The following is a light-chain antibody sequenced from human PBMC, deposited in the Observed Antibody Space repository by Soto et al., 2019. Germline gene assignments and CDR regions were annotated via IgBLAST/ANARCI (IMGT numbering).Light chain of an antibody. Sequence: EIVSTQSPGTLSLSPGERATLSCRASQSVSSSYLAWYQQKPGQAPRLLIYGASSRATGIPDRFSGSGSGTDFTLTISRLEPEDFAVYYCQQYGSSPWTFCQGTKEDIK. J-gene: IGKJ1*01. V-gene: IGKV3-20*01. CDR3: QQYGSSPWT. CDR2: GAS. CDR1: QSVSSSY.